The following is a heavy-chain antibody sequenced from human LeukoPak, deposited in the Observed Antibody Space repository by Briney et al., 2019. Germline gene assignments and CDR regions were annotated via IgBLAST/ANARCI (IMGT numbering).Heavy chain of an antibody. J-gene: IGHJ4*02. V-gene: IGHV3-30*18. CDR1: GFTFSSYG. Sequence: GGSLRLSCAASGFTFSSYGMHWVRQAPGKGLEWVSLMTYDGSEKYYADSVKGRFTISRDNSKNTLFLQMNSLRAEDTAVYYCAKGSWDLLLNYFDSWGQGTLVTVSS. CDR2: MTYDGSEK. D-gene: IGHD1-26*01. CDR3: AKGSWDLLLNYFDS.